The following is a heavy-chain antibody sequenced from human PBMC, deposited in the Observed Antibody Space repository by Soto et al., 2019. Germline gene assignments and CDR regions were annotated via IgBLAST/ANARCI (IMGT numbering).Heavy chain of an antibody. CDR1: GFAFSTYA. J-gene: IGHJ4*02. V-gene: IGHV3-33*08. Sequence: QVQLVESGGGVIQPGTWLRLSCSASGFAFSTYAMHRVRQAPGKGLEWVAVIWADGSRQFYADSAKGRFTVSRDNSQNNLFLQINSLRVDDTALYYSVGGNGYWGLVDYWGQGTRVTGSS. CDR2: IWADGSRQ. D-gene: IGHD3-3*01. CDR3: VGGNGYWGLVDY.